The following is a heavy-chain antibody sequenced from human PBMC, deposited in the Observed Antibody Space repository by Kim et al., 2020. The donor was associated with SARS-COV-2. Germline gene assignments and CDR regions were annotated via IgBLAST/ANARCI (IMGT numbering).Heavy chain of an antibody. V-gene: IGHV1-8*01. D-gene: IGHD3-9*01. CDR2: MNPNSGNT. CDR1: GYTFTSYD. J-gene: IGHJ6*02. Sequence: ASVKVSCKASGYTFTSYDINWVRQATGQGLEWMGWMNPNSGNTGYAQKFQGRVTMTRNTSISTAYMELSSLRSEDTAVYYCARHYDILTGYYLYYYYGMDVWGQGTTVTVSS. CDR3: ARHYDILTGYYLYYYYGMDV.